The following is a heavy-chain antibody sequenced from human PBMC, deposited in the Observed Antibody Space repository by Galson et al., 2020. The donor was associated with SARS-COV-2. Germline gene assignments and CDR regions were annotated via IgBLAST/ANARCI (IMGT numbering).Heavy chain of an antibody. D-gene: IGHD2-21*02. CDR3: ARQGVNMIVLVTVPGWFFDL. J-gene: IGHJ2*01. Sequence: SETLSLTCAVSGYSVSTTNYWGWVRLAPGKGLEWIGSLYPNGRTYYNPSLESRVTISVDTSRNQFSLTLASVTAADTAFYYCARQGVNMIVLVTVPGWFFDLWGRGTLVTVSS. V-gene: IGHV4-38-2*01. CDR2: LYPNGRT. CDR1: GYSVSTTNY.